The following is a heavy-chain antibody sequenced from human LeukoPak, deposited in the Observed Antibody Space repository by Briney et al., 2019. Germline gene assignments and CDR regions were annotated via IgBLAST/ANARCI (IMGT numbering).Heavy chain of an antibody. CDR2: IRSKANSYAT. J-gene: IGHJ6*03. V-gene: IGHV3-73*01. CDR3: ARDRPRYCSSTSCFRNYYYYMDV. Sequence: GGSLRLSCAASGFTFSGSAMHWVRQASGKGLEWVGRIRSKANSYATAYAASVKGRFTISRDDSKNTAYLQMNSLRAEDTAVYYCARDRPRYCSSTSCFRNYYYYMDVWGKGTTVTISS. CDR1: GFTFSGSA. D-gene: IGHD2-2*01.